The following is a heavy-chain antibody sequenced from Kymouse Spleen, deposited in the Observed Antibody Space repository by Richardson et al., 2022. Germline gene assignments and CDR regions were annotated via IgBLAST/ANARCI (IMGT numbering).Heavy chain of an antibody. D-gene: IGHD2-2*02. V-gene: IGHV3-23*04. CDR3: AKANIVVVPAAYNWFDP. Sequence: EVQLVESGGGLVQPGGSLRLSCAASGFTFSSYAMSWVRQAPGKGLEWVSAISGSGGSTYYADSVKGRFTISRDNSKNTLYLQMNSLRAEDTAVYYCAKANIVVVPAAYNWFDPWGQGTLVTVSS. J-gene: IGHJ5*02. CDR1: GFTFSSYA. CDR2: ISGSGGST.